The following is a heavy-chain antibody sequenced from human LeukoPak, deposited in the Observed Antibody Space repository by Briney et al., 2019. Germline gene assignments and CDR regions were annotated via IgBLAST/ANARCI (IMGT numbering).Heavy chain of an antibody. Sequence: SETLSLTCAVSGYSISNGYCWVWIRQPPGRGLEWIGTLYHSDSAYYNTSLRSRVSMSVDTSKNQFSLTLSFVTAADTAVYYCARQHDSYYSYYTDVWGSATTVTVSS. CDR3: ARQHDSYYSYYTDV. V-gene: IGHV4-38-2*01. CDR2: LYHSDSA. J-gene: IGHJ6*03. CDR1: GYSISNGYC.